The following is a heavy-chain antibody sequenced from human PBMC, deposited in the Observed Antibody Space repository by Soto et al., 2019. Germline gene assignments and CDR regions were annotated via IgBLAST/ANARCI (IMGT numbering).Heavy chain of an antibody. CDR3: ARDPSPSALHIAAAPPDY. CDR2: INPNSGGT. V-gene: IGHV1-2*04. Sequence: ASVKVSCKASGYTFTGYYMHWVRQAPGQGLEWMGWINPNSGGTNYAQKFQGWVTMTRDTSISTAYMELSRLRSDDTAVYYCARDPSPSALHIAAAPPDYWGQGTLVTVSS. CDR1: GYTFTGYY. J-gene: IGHJ4*02. D-gene: IGHD6-13*01.